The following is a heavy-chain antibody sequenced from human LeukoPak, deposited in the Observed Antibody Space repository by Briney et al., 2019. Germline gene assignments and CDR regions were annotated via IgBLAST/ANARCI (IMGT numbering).Heavy chain of an antibody. D-gene: IGHD3-22*01. J-gene: IGHJ4*02. CDR1: GFTFSSYS. CDR3: AAMLVVVKGLDY. Sequence: PGGSLRLSCAASGFTFSSYSMNWVRQAPGKGLEWVSSISSSSSYIYYADSVKGRFTISRDNAKNSLYLQMNSLRAEDTAVYYCAAMLVVVKGLDYWGQGTLVTVSS. V-gene: IGHV3-21*01. CDR2: ISSSSSYI.